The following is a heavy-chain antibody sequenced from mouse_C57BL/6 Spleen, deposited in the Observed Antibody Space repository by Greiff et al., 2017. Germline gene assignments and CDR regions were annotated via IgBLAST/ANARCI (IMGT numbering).Heavy chain of an antibody. V-gene: IGHV1-39*01. D-gene: IGHD2-1*01. CDR2: INPNYGTT. CDR1: GYSFTDYN. CDR3: ARSEGLYYGNSFAY. Sequence: EVKLMESGPELVKPGASVKISCKASGYSFTDYNMNWVKQSNGKSLEWIGVINPNYGTTSYNQKFKGKATLTVDQSSSTAYMQNNSLTSEDSAVYYCARSEGLYYGNSFAYWGQGTLVTVSA. J-gene: IGHJ3*01.